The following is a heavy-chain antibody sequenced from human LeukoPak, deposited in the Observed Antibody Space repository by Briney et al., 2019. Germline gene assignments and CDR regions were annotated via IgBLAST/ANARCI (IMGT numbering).Heavy chain of an antibody. D-gene: IGHD6-13*01. CDR1: GFTFSSYA. V-gene: IGHV3-23*01. CDR2: ISGSGGST. Sequence: GGSLRLSCAASGFTFSSYAMSWVRQAPGKGLEWVSAISGSGGSTYYADSVKGRFTISRDNAKNSLDLQMNSLRAEDTALYYCARAYSSSSGRDAFDIWGQGTMVTVSS. J-gene: IGHJ3*02. CDR3: ARAYSSSSGRDAFDI.